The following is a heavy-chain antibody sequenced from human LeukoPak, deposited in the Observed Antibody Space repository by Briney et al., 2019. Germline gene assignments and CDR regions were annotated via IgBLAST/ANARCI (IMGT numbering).Heavy chain of an antibody. Sequence: PGRSLRLSCAASGFTFSSYGMRWVRQAPGKGLEWVAVISYDGSSKYYADSVKGRFTISRDNSKNTLYLQMNSLRAEDTAVYYCASWRGITMVRGASEYWGQGTLVTVSS. D-gene: IGHD3-10*01. CDR1: GFTFSSYG. J-gene: IGHJ4*02. V-gene: IGHV3-30*03. CDR3: ASWRGITMVRGASEY. CDR2: ISYDGSSK.